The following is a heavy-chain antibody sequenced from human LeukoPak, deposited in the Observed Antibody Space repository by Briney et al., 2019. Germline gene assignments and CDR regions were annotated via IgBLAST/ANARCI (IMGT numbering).Heavy chain of an antibody. CDR1: GGSISSRNYY. V-gene: IGHV4-39*01. J-gene: IGHJ3*02. CDR2: VYYSGNT. Sequence: SETLSLTCTVSGGSISSRNYYWGRIRRPPGKGLEWIGSVYYSGNTYYNPSLKSRVTVYVDTSKNQFSLKLSSVTAADTAVYYCARHPSGSAFDIWGQGTMVTVSS. CDR3: ARHPSGSAFDI. D-gene: IGHD5-12*01.